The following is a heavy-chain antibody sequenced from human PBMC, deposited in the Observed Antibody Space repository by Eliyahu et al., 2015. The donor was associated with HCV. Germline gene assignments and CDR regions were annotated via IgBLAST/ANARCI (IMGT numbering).Heavy chain of an antibody. CDR2: MNPNSGNT. V-gene: IGHV1-8*01. D-gene: IGHD4-11*01. CDR1: GYXFTSYD. J-gene: IGHJ6*02. CDR3: ARVNDYSNSGNYYYYGMDV. Sequence: QVQLVQSGAEVKKPGASVKVSCXASGYXFTSYDIXWVRQATGQGLEWMGWMNPNSGNTGYAQKFQGRVTMTRNTSISTAYMELSSLRSEDTAVYYCARVNDYSNSGNYYYYGMDVWGQGTTXTVSS.